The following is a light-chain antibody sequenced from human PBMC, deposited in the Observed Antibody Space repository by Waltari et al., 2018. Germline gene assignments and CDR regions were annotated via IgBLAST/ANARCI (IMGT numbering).Light chain of an antibody. CDR1: QSVSSSY. V-gene: IGKV3-20*01. J-gene: IGKJ5*01. CDR3: QQYGSSPPGA. Sequence: EIVLTQSPGTLSLSPGERATLSCRASQSVSSSYLAWYQQKPGQAPRLLTYCASSRGTGIPDRFSGSGSGTDFTLTISRLEPEDFAVYYCQQYGSSPPGAFGQGTRLEIK. CDR2: CAS.